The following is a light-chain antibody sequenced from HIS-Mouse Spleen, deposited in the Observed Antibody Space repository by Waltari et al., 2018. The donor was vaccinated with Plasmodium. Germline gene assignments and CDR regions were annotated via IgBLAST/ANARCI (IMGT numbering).Light chain of an antibody. Sequence: DIQMTQSPSTLSASVGDRVTITCRASQSISSWLAGYQQKPGKAPKLLIYKASSLESGVPSRFGGSGSGTEFTLTISSLQPDDFATYYCQQYNSYSWTFGQGTKVEIK. CDR1: QSISSW. CDR3: QQYNSYSWT. J-gene: IGKJ1*01. V-gene: IGKV1-5*03. CDR2: KAS.